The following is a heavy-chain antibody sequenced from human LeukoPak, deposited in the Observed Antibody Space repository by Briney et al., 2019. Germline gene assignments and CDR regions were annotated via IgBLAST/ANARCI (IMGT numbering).Heavy chain of an antibody. Sequence: ASVKVSCKASGYSFSGFYMHWVRQAPGQGLEWMGWIIPNTGGTNYAQKFQGRVAMTRDTTISTAYMELSSLRSDDTAVYYCAREWLIVVTGTGHLDYWGQRTLVTVSS. CDR1: GYSFSGFY. V-gene: IGHV1-2*02. J-gene: IGHJ4*02. CDR3: AREWLIVVTGTGHLDY. D-gene: IGHD6-19*01. CDR2: IIPNTGGT.